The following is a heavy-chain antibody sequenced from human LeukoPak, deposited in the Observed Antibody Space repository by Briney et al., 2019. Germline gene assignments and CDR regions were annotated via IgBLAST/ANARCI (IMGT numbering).Heavy chain of an antibody. CDR3: AKDQGYSSSYHFGY. Sequence: GGSLRLSCAASGFTYSSYAMSWVRQAPGKGLEWVSAISGSGGSTYYADSVKGRFTISRDNSKNTLYLQMNSLRAEDTAVYYCAKDQGYSSSYHFGYWGQGTLVTVSS. J-gene: IGHJ4*02. CDR1: GFTYSSYA. V-gene: IGHV3-23*01. CDR2: ISGSGGST. D-gene: IGHD6-6*01.